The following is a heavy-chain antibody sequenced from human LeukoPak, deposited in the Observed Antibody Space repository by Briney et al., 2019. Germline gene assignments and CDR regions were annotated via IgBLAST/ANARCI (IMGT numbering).Heavy chain of an antibody. Sequence: SQTLSLTCTVSGGSISSGSYYWSWIRQPAGKGLEWIGRIYTSGSTNYNPSLKSRVTISVDTSKNQFSLELSSVTAADTAVYYCARDRKQGPGWFDPWGQGTLVTVSS. CDR2: IYTSGST. CDR3: ARDRKQGPGWFDP. V-gene: IGHV4-61*02. CDR1: GGSISSGSYY. J-gene: IGHJ5*02.